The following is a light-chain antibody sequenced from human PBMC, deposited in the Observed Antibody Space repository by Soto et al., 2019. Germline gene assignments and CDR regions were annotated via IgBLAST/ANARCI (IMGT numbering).Light chain of an antibody. V-gene: IGKV1-39*01. J-gene: IGKJ2*01. Sequence: DIQMTQSPSSLSASIGDRVTITCRAGQNINSNLYWYQQKPGKAPKVVLYAASSMQSGLPPRFSCSVSGTEVTLSSSSLKPEHFASYHFHQIHITMLFTCGKGTKLEIK. CDR3: HQIHITMLFT. CDR1: QNINSN. CDR2: AAS.